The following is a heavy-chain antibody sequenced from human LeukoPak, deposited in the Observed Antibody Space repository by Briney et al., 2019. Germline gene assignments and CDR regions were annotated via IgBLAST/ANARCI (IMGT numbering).Heavy chain of an antibody. J-gene: IGHJ4*02. V-gene: IGHV3-7*01. D-gene: IGHD6-19*01. CDR2: IKQDGSDK. CDR3: ARWVSGWSY. Sequence: GGSLRLSCAASGFTFSTYWMSWVRQAPGKGLEWVANIKQDGSDKYYEDSVKGRFTISRENAKNSLYLQMNSLRAEDTAVYYCARWVSGWSYWGQGTLVTVSS. CDR1: GFTFSTYW.